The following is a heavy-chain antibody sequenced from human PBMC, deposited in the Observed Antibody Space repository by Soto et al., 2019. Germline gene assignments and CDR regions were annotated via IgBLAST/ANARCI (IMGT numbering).Heavy chain of an antibody. D-gene: IGHD6-13*01. Sequence: SVKVSCKASGYTFTSYGISWVRQAPGQGLEWMGWISAYNGNTNYAQKLQGRVTMTIDTSTSTAYMELRSLRSDDTAVYYCARDQEAAAGTMWGAKGGVDVWGQGATVTVSS. V-gene: IGHV1-18*01. CDR1: GYTFTSYG. J-gene: IGHJ6*02. CDR2: ISAYNGNT. CDR3: ARDQEAAAGTMWGAKGGVDV.